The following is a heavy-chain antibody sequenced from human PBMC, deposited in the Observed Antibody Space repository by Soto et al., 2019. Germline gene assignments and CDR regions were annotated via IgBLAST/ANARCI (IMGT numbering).Heavy chain of an antibody. J-gene: IGHJ4*02. CDR2: IWYDGSHK. CDR1: GFTFSTYG. D-gene: IGHD3-10*01. CDR3: ARAGGPFDY. V-gene: IGHV3-33*01. Sequence: QVQLVESGGGVVQPGRSLRLSCAASGFTFSTYGMHWVRQAPGMGLEWVAVIWYDGSHKDYADSVKGRFTISRDNSKNTLYLQMNSLRVEDTSVYYCARAGGPFDYWGQGTLVTVSS.